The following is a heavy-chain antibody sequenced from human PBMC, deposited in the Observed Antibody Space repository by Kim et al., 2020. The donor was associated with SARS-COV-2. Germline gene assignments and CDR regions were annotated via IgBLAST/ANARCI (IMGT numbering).Heavy chain of an antibody. Sequence: SETLSLTCTVSGGSISSYYWSWIRQPPGKGLEWIGYIYYSGSTNYNPSLKSRVTISVDTSKNQFSLKLSSVTAADTAVYYCARDLYYPGGPSQGYYYYYYGMDVWGQGTTVTVSS. J-gene: IGHJ6*02. CDR1: GGSISSYY. D-gene: IGHD3-10*01. V-gene: IGHV4-59*13. CDR3: ARDLYYPGGPSQGYYYYYYGMDV. CDR2: IYYSGST.